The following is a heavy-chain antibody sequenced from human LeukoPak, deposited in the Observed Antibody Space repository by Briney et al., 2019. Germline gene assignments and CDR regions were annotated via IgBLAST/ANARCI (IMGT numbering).Heavy chain of an antibody. Sequence: SETLSLTCAVYGGSFSGYYRTWIRQPPEKGLGWIGEINHSESTKYSPSLQSRVTISVDTSKNQFSLKLSSVTAADTAVYYCARGGEVDRLAGNTGNFDYWGQGNLVTVSS. CDR1: GGSFSGYY. V-gene: IGHV4-34*01. J-gene: IGHJ4*02. D-gene: IGHD3-10*01. CDR2: INHSEST. CDR3: ARGGEVDRLAGNTGNFDY.